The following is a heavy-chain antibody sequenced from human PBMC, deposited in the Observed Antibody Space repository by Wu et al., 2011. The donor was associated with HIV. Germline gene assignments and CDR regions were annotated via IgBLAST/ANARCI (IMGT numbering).Heavy chain of an antibody. CDR1: GVTFTDYY. Sequence: VQSGAAVKKPGSTVKVSCKVSGVTFTDYYIHWLQQAPGKGLEWVGLVDPDDGETKYSQRFLGRVTMTADTSTDTAFMELSSLRSDDSATYFCARGYGITSSFDYWGQGSLVTVSS. CDR2: VDPDDGET. CDR3: ARGYGITSSFDY. J-gene: IGHJ4*02. D-gene: IGHD1-1*01. V-gene: IGHV1-69-2*01.